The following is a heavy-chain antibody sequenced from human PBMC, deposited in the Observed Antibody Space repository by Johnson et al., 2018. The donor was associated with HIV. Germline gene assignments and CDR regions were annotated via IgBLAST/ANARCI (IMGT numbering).Heavy chain of an antibody. D-gene: IGHD6-13*01. J-gene: IGHJ3*02. CDR3: STAGSKGAFDI. V-gene: IGHV3-66*01. CDR2: IYSGGST. Sequence: VQLVESGGGLVQPGGSLRLSCEASGFTVSINYMNWVRQAPGKGLEWVSVIYSGGSTYYADSVQGRFTISRDDSKNTLYLQMNSLKTEDTAVYYCSTAGSKGAFDIWGQGTMVTVSS. CDR1: GFTVSINY.